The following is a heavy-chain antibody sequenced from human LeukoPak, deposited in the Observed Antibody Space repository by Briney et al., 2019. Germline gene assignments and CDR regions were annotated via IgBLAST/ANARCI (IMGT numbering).Heavy chain of an antibody. CDR1: GGSVSSGSYY. D-gene: IGHD6-13*01. V-gene: IGHV4-61*01. Sequence: SETLSLTCTVSGGSVSSGSYYWSCIRQPPGKGLEWIGYIYYSGSTNYNPPLKSRVTISVDTSKNQFSLKLSSVTAADTAVYYCARDPRIAAAGTFWFDPWGQGTLVTVSS. J-gene: IGHJ5*02. CDR2: IYYSGST. CDR3: ARDPRIAAAGTFWFDP.